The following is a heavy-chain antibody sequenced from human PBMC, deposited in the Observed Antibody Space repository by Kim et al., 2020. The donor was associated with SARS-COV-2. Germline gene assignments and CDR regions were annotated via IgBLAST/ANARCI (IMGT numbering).Heavy chain of an antibody. D-gene: IGHD5-12*01. CDR2: ISWNSGSI. Sequence: GGSLRLSCAASGFTFDDYAMHWVRQAPGKGLEWVSGISWNSGSIGYADSVKGRFTISRDNAKNSLYLQMNSLRAEDTALYYCAKDQNVDIVATMDYWGQG. V-gene: IGHV3-9*01. CDR1: GFTFDDYA. CDR3: AKDQNVDIVATMDY. J-gene: IGHJ4*02.